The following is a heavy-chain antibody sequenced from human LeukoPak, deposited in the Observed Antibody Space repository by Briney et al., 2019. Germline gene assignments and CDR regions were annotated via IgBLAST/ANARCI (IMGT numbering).Heavy chain of an antibody. CDR1: GGSISSYY. D-gene: IGHD4-11*01. CDR3: ARGDYSLSSYYYYYMDV. Sequence: SETLSLTCTVAGGSISSYYWSWIRQPPGQELEGMGYIYYSGSTNYNPSLKSRVTISVDTSKNQFSLKLSSVTAADTAVYYCARGDYSLSSYYYYYMDVWGKGTTVTVSS. CDR2: IYYSGST. J-gene: IGHJ6*03. V-gene: IGHV4-59*01.